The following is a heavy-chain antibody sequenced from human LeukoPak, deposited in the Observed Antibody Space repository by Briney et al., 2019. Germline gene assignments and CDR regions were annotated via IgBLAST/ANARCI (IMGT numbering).Heavy chain of an antibody. Sequence: GGSLRLSCAASGFTISNYAMSWVRQAPGRGLEWVSAISRCGGDTYYADSVRGRFVISRDDSKSTLVLQMNSLRADDTAVYYCANTHFRDNWGQGTLVTVSS. CDR1: GFTISNYA. J-gene: IGHJ4*02. V-gene: IGHV3-23*01. D-gene: IGHD3-3*02. CDR2: ISRCGGDT. CDR3: ANTHFRDN.